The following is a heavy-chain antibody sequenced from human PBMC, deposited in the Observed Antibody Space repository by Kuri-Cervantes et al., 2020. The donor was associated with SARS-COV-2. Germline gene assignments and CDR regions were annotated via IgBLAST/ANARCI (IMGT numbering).Heavy chain of an antibody. D-gene: IGHD6-13*01. J-gene: IGHJ4*02. CDR3: AKTERLGYSSSWYLDY. CDR2: INPNSGGT. Sequence: ASVKVSCKASGYTFTGYYMHWVRQAPGQGLEWMERINPNSGGTNYAQKFQGRVTMTRDTSISTAYMALSRLRSDDTAVYYCAKTERLGYSSSWYLDYCGQGTLVTVSS. V-gene: IGHV1-2*06. CDR1: GYTFTGYY.